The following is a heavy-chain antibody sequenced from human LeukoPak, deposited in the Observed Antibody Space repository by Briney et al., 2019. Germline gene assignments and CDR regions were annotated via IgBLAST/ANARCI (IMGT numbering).Heavy chain of an antibody. CDR3: ARDYYDASGFSDS. CDR1: GFTFSDYY. V-gene: IGHV3-11*01. D-gene: IGHD3-22*01. Sequence: KTGGSLRLSCAASGFTFSDYYMSWIRQAPGVGLEWVAYICRRGNIIYYADSVRGRFIISRDNAKNSLYLQMGSLSPDDTAVYFCARDYYDASGFSDSWGQGSLVTVSS. CDR2: ICRRGNII. J-gene: IGHJ5*01.